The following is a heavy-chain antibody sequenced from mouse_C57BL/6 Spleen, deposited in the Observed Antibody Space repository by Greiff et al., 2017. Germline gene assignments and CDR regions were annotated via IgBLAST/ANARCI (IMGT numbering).Heavy chain of an antibody. CDR1: GFNIKDYY. CDR2: IDPEDGDT. J-gene: IGHJ3*01. Sequence: EVQLQQSGAELVRPGASVKLSCTASGFNIKDYYMPWVKPRPEPGLEWIGRIDPEDGDTEYAPKFQGKATMTADPSSNTAYLQLSSLTSEDTAVYYCTWDYDGFAYWGQGTLVTGSA. D-gene: IGHD2-4*01. CDR3: TWDYDGFAY. V-gene: IGHV14-1*01.